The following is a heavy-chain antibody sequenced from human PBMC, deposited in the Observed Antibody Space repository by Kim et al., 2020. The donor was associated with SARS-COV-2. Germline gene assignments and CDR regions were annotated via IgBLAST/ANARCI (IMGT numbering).Heavy chain of an antibody. Sequence: GGSLRLSCAASGFTFSNAWMSWVRQAPGKGLEWVGRIKSKTDGGTTDYAAPVKGRFTISRDDSKNTLYLQMNSLKTEDTAVYYCTTDSRYDSSAFDYWGQGTLVTVSS. CDR2: IKSKTDGGTT. D-gene: IGHD3-22*01. J-gene: IGHJ4*02. V-gene: IGHV3-15*01. CDR3: TTDSRYDSSAFDY. CDR1: GFTFSNAW.